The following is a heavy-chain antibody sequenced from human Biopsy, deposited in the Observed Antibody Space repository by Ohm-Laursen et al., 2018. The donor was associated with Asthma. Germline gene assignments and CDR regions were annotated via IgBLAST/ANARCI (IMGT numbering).Heavy chain of an antibody. D-gene: IGHD4-11*01. CDR1: GGTFSNYV. CDR3: ARVLTTEEGDTWFDP. V-gene: IGHV1-69*13. J-gene: IGHJ5*02. CDR2: IIPMFGIT. Sequence: SVKVSCKASGGTFSNYVFSWVRQAPGQGLEWMGGIIPMFGITKYAQKFQARVSITADEATSTVYMELSSLRSEDTAVYYCARVLTTEEGDTWFDPWGQGTLVTVSS.